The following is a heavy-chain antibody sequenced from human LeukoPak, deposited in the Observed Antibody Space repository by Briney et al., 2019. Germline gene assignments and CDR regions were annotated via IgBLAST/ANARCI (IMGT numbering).Heavy chain of an antibody. D-gene: IGHD5-12*01. CDR1: GYTFTSCG. V-gene: IGHV1-18*04. J-gene: IGHJ4*02. CDR3: ATLVSGYDPFDY. Sequence: GASVKVSCKASGYTFTSCGISWVRQAPGQGLEWMGWISAYNGNTNYAQKLQGRVTMTTDTSTSTAYMELRSLRSDDTAVYYCATLVSGYDPFDYWGQGTLVTVSS. CDR2: ISAYNGNT.